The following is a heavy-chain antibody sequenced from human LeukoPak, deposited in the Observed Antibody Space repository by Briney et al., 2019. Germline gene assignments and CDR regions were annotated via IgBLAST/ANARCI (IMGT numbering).Heavy chain of an antibody. CDR2: TSANGGST. J-gene: IGHJ4*02. CDR3: ARDSSSHFDY. V-gene: IGHV3-23*01. D-gene: IGHD2-2*01. CDR1: GFIFSTYA. Sequence: PGGSLRLSCAASGFIFSTYAMTWVRQAPGKGLEWVSATSANGGSTFYAGSVKGRFTISRDNSENTLYLQMNSLRAEDTAVYYCARDSSSHFDYWGQGTLVTVSS.